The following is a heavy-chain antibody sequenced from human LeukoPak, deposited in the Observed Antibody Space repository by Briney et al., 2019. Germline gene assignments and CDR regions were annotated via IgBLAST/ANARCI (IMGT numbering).Heavy chain of an antibody. J-gene: IGHJ4*02. CDR2: IYSGGST. V-gene: IGHV3-53*01. CDR3: ARSPGDRTYFDY. Sequence: GGSLRLSCAASGFTVSSNYMSWVRQAPGKGLEWVSVIYSGGSTYYADSVKGRLTISRDNSKNTLYLQMNSLRADDTAVYYCARSPGDRTYFDYWGQGTLVTVSS. CDR1: GFTVSSNY. D-gene: IGHD3-10*01.